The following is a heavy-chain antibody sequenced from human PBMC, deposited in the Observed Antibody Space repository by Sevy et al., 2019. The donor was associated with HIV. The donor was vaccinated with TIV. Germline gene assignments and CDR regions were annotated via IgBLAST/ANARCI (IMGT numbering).Heavy chain of an antibody. D-gene: IGHD3-3*01. CDR3: ARGRASTIFGVVIKGYYYYYYMDV. Sequence: ASVKVSCKASGYTFTSYDINWVRQATGQGLEWMGWMNPNSANTGYAQKFQGRVTMTRNTSISTAYMELSSLRSEDTAVYYCARGRASTIFGVVIKGYYYYYYMDVWGKGTTVTVSS. CDR2: MNPNSANT. CDR1: GYTFTSYD. V-gene: IGHV1-8*01. J-gene: IGHJ6*03.